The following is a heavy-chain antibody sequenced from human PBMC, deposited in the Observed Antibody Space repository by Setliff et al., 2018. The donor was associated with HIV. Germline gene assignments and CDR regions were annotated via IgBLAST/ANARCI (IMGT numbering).Heavy chain of an antibody. V-gene: IGHV3-7*01. J-gene: IGHJ4*02. CDR3: TKGHYTTLG. CDR2: IKQDGSEK. Sequence: GGSLRLSCAASGFTISSYWMNWVRQAPGKGLEWVANIKQDGSEKYYVDSVKGRFTISKDNARHSLYLQMDSLRVEDTAVYYCTKGHYTTLGWGQGTLVTVSS. CDR1: GFTISSYW. D-gene: IGHD2-2*02.